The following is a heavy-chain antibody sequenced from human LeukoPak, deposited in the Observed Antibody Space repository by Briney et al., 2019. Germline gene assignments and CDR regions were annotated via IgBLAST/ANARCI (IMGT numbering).Heavy chain of an antibody. Sequence: KPSETLSLTCTVSGGSISSYYWSWIRQPPGKGLEWIGYIYYSGSTNYNPSLKSRVTISVDTSKNQFSLKLSSVTAADTAVYYCAKLSKIFGVVPLMGWFDPWGQGTLVTVSS. V-gene: IGHV4-59*01. J-gene: IGHJ5*02. D-gene: IGHD3-3*01. CDR2: IYYSGST. CDR3: AKLSKIFGVVPLMGWFDP. CDR1: GGSISSYY.